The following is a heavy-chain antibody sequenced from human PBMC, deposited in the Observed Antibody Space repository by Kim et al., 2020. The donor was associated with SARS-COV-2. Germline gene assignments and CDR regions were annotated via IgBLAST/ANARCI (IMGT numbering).Heavy chain of an antibody. CDR2: VEENGSKK. D-gene: IGHD3-16*01. CDR3: ARTFRGGHYY. Sequence: GGSLRLSCATSGLNFDSHAVTWVRQPPGKRLEWVANVEENGSKKYYVDSLKGRFMISIDSAKNSVFLQMTSLRVEDTAMYYCARTFRGGHYYWGQGTLVTVSS. V-gene: IGHV3-7*01. CDR1: GLNFDSHA. J-gene: IGHJ4*02.